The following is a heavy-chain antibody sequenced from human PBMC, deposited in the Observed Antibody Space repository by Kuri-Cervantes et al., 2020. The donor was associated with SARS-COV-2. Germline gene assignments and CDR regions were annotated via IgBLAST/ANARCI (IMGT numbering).Heavy chain of an antibody. CDR2: IYYSGST. Sequence: LRLSCTVSGGSISSGDYYWSWIRQPPGKGLEWIGYIYYSGSTYYNPSLKSRVTISVDTSKNQFSLKLSSVTAADTAVYYCARDLGGSNYGGGDYWGQGTLVTVSS. CDR3: ARDLGGSNYGGGDY. V-gene: IGHV4-30-4*08. CDR1: GGSISSGDYY. J-gene: IGHJ4*02. D-gene: IGHD4-23*01.